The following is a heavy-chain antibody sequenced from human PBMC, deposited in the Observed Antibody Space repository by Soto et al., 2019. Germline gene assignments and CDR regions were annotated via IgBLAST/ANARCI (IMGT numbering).Heavy chain of an antibody. CDR3: ARDCAGYSSGWYQRGGFDY. D-gene: IGHD6-19*01. Sequence: QVQLVESGGGVVQPGRSLRLSCAASGFTFSSYGMHWVRQAPGKGLEWVAVIWYDASNKYYADSVKGRFTIPRDNSKNTLYLQMNSLRAEDTAVYYCARDCAGYSSGWYQRGGFDYWGQGTLVTVSS. CDR2: IWYDASNK. V-gene: IGHV3-33*01. J-gene: IGHJ4*02. CDR1: GFTFSSYG.